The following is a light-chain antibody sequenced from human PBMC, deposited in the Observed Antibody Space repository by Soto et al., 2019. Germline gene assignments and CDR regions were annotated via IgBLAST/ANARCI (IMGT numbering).Light chain of an antibody. J-gene: IGKJ1*01. Sequence: EIVMTQSPATLSVSPGERATLSCRASQSVSGNLAWYQQKTGQAPRLLIYGASSRATGIPARFSGSGSGTEFTLTISSVQSEDFAVYYCQQYNNWWTFGQGTKVEI. CDR2: GAS. CDR3: QQYNNWWT. CDR1: QSVSGN. V-gene: IGKV3-15*01.